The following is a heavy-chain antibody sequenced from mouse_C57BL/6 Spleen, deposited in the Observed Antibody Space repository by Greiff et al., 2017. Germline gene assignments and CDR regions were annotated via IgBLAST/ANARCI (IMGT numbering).Heavy chain of an antibody. V-gene: IGHV1-53*01. Sequence: QVQLQQPGTELVKPGASVKLSCKASGYTFTSYWMHWVKQRPGQGLEWIGNINPSNGGTNYNEKFKSKATLTVDKSSSTAYMQLSSLTSEDSAVYYCARSELRLPYYYAMDYWGQGTSGTVSS. D-gene: IGHD3-2*02. CDR3: ARSELRLPYYYAMDY. CDR2: INPSNGGT. J-gene: IGHJ4*01. CDR1: GYTFTSYW.